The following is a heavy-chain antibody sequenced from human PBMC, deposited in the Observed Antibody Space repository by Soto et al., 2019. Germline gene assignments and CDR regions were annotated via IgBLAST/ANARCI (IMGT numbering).Heavy chain of an antibody. CDR3: ARGKANIETMLYSNYYYYYGMDV. J-gene: IGHJ6*02. V-gene: IGHV1-2*02. Sequence: ASVKVSCKASGYTFTGYYMHWVRQAPGQGLEWMGWINPNSGGTNYAQKFQGRVTMTRDTSISTAYMELSRLRSDDTAVYYCARGKANIETMLYSNYYYYYGMDVWGQGTTVTVS. D-gene: IGHD2-8*01. CDR1: GYTFTGYY. CDR2: INPNSGGT.